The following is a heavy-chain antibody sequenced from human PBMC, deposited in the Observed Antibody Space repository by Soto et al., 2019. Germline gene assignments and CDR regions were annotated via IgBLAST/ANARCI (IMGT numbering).Heavy chain of an antibody. V-gene: IGHV4-39*01. CDR2: IYYSGNT. CDR3: AATSGTTSAFDV. CDR1: TNSLSDSASY. J-gene: IGHJ3*01. D-gene: IGHD1-1*01. Sequence: QLQLQESGPGLVKASETLSLTCSVSTNSLSDSASYWGWIRQPPGKGLEWIGTIYYSGNTYHNPSLKSRVTLSLDKPKKQFSLRLRSVTVADTGVYYCAATSGTTSAFDVWGPGTTVAVSS.